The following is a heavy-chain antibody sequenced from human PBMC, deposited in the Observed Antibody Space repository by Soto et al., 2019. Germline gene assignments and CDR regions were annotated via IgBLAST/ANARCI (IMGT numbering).Heavy chain of an antibody. J-gene: IGHJ3*02. CDR3: ARFAIVGATWGYDAFDI. V-gene: IGHV1-69*13. CDR1: GGTFSSYA. D-gene: IGHD1-26*01. Sequence: GASVKVSCKASGGTFSSYAISWVRQAPGQGLEWMGGIIPIFGTANYAQKFQGRVTITADESTSTAYMELSSLRSEDTAVYYCARFAIVGATWGYDAFDIWGQGTMVTVSS. CDR2: IIPIFGTA.